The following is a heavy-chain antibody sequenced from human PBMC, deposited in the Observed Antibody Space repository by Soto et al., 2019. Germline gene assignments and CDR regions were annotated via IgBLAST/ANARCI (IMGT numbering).Heavy chain of an antibody. CDR3: AKDVVVGATTGLGDYYYYYGMDV. V-gene: IGHV3-30*18. J-gene: IGHJ6*02. Sequence: GGSLRLSCAASGFTFSSYGMHWVRQAPGKGLEWVAVISYDGSNKYYADSVKGRFTISRDNSKNTLYLQMNSLRAEDTAVYYCAKDVVVGATTGLGDYYYYYGMDVWGQGPRSPSP. D-gene: IGHD1-26*01. CDR1: GFTFSSYG. CDR2: ISYDGSNK.